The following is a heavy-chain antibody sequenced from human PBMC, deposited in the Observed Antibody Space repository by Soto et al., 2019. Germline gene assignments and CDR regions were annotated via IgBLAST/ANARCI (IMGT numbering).Heavy chain of an antibody. CDR3: ARLYSSGWCFDY. V-gene: IGHV4-4*02. D-gene: IGHD6-19*01. CDR1: GGSISSSNW. J-gene: IGHJ4*02. CDR2: IYHSGST. Sequence: LETLSLTCAVSGGSISSSNWWSWVRQPPGKGLEWIGEIYHSGSTNYNPSLKSRVTISVDKSKNQFSLKLSSVTAADTAVYYCARLYSSGWCFDYWGQGTLVTVSS.